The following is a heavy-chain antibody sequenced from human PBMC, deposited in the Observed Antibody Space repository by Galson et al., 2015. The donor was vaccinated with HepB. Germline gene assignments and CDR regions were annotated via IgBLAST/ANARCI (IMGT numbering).Heavy chain of an antibody. CDR1: GYTFTSYG. Sequence: QSGAEVKKPGASVKVSCKASGYTFTSYGISWVRQAPGQGLEWMGWISAYNGNTNYAQKLQGRVTMTTDTSTSTAYMELRSLRSDDTAVYYCARACTTGTTLLWRHHYYYYGMDVWGQGTTVTVSS. D-gene: IGHD1-1*01. V-gene: IGHV1-18*04. CDR3: ARACTTGTTLLWRHHYYYYGMDV. J-gene: IGHJ6*02. CDR2: ISAYNGNT.